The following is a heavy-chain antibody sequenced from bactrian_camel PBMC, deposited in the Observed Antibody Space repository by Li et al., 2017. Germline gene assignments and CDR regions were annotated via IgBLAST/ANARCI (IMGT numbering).Heavy chain of an antibody. J-gene: IGHJ6*01. CDR3: VRARLDYGLGLGPFGY. CDR2: IRGRDDRT. Sequence: VQLVESGGGSVRPGGSLRLSCAASGFTFSSYSMAWVRQVPGKALEWVSSIRGRDDRTYYRDSVKGRFIISRDNAKNAVYLHMNSLKPEDTAVYYCVRARLDYGLGLGPFGYWGRGTQVTVS. V-gene: IGHV3S40*01. CDR1: GFTFSSYS. D-gene: IGHD5*01.